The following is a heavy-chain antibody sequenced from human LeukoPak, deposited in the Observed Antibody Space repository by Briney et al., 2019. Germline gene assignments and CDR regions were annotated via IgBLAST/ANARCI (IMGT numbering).Heavy chain of an antibody. V-gene: IGHV3-23*01. J-gene: IGHJ4*02. CDR2: ISVSGGST. CDR1: GFTFSIHA. CDR3: AKDTSGSGSYSPGFDN. Sequence: GGSLRLSCAASGFTFSIHAMSWVRQAPGKGLEWVSTISVSGGSTYYADSVKGRFTISRDNSKNTLYLQMNSLRAEDTAVYYCAKDTSGSGSYSPGFDNWGQGTLVTVSS. D-gene: IGHD3-10*01.